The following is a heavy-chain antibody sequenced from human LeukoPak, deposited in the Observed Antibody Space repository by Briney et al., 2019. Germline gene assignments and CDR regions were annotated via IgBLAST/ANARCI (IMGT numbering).Heavy chain of an antibody. CDR1: RFTFSSYE. CDR2: ISSSSSYI. D-gene: IGHD3-3*01. V-gene: IGHV3-21*01. CDR3: ARDILEANWFDP. Sequence: GGSLRLSCAASRFTFSSYEMNWVRQAPGKGLEWVSSISSSSSYIYYADSVKGRFTISRDNAKNSLCLQMNSLRAEDTAVYYCARDILEANWFDPWGQGTLVTVSS. J-gene: IGHJ5*02.